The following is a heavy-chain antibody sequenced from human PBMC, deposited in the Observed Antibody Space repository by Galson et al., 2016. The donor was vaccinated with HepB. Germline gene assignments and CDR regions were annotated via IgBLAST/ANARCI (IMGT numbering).Heavy chain of an antibody. CDR3: AREGNAGQSFDS. CDR2: MYYSGDT. V-gene: IGHV4-31*11. D-gene: IGHD1-1*01. J-gene: IGHJ4*02. CDR1: GGSISRSNW. Sequence: TLSLTCDVSGGSISRSNWKSWVRQIPGKGLEWIAFMYYSGDTYYNPSLKSRVSISVDTSKSQFSLNLTSVPAADTAVYYCAREGNAGQSFDSWGQGALVTVSS.